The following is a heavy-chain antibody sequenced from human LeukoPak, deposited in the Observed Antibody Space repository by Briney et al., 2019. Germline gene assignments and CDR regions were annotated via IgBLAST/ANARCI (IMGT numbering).Heavy chain of an antibody. Sequence: SETLSLTCAVYGGFFSGYYWSWIRQPPGKGLEWIGEINHSGSTNYNPSLKSRVTISVDTSKNQFSLKLSSVTAADTAVYYCARGPVGFLEWSLVEGYYFDYWGQGTLVTVSS. D-gene: IGHD3-3*01. CDR2: INHSGST. CDR1: GGFFSGYY. V-gene: IGHV4-34*01. J-gene: IGHJ4*02. CDR3: ARGPVGFLEWSLVEGYYFDY.